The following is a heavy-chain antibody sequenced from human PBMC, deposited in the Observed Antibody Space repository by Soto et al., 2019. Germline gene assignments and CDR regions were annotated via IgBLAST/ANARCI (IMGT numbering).Heavy chain of an antibody. Sequence: SETLSLTCAVSGGSISSGGYSWSWIRQPPGKGLEWIGYIYHSGSTYYNPSLKSRVTISVDRSKNQFSLKLSSVTAADTAVYYCARGYSGYEYYFXYWGQGTLVT. CDR1: GGSISSGGYS. V-gene: IGHV4-30-2*01. CDR3: ARGYSGYEYYFXY. D-gene: IGHD5-12*01. J-gene: IGHJ4*02. CDR2: IYHSGST.